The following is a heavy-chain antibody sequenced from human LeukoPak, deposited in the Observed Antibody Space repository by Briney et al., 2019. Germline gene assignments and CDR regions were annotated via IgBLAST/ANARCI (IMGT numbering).Heavy chain of an antibody. J-gene: IGHJ4*02. CDR1: GFTFSSYW. V-gene: IGHV3-74*01. Sequence: QAGGSLRLSCAASGFTFSSYWMHWVRQAPGKGLAWVSDINTDGSSTSYADSVKGRFTISRDNAKNTLYLQMNSLRAEDTAVYYCAMLEEYTSSCPVFWGQGTLVTVSS. CDR3: AMLEEYTSSCPVF. CDR2: INTDGSST. D-gene: IGHD6-6*01.